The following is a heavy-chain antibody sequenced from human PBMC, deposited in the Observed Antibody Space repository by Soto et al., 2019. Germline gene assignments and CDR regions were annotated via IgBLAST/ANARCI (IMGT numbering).Heavy chain of an antibody. V-gene: IGHV4-59*01. Sequence: QVQLQESGPGLVRPSETLSLTCTVSGGSIGTYCWSWIRQPPGRGLEWIGYIYDGGSTDYSPSLKSRVTMSVDTSKSQFSLNLNSVTTADTAVYYCAFSWNAMAVTTFDYWGQGIQVTVSS. J-gene: IGHJ4*02. CDR3: AFSWNAMAVTTFDY. D-gene: IGHD4-17*01. CDR1: GGSIGTYC. CDR2: IYDGGST.